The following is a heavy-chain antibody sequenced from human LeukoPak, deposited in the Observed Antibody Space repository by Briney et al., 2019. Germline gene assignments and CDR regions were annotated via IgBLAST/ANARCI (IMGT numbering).Heavy chain of an antibody. CDR2: ISSSSSYI. D-gene: IGHD6-6*01. J-gene: IGHJ4*02. CDR1: GFTFSSYS. V-gene: IGHV3-21*01. CDR3: ARWPYSSSYYFDY. Sequence: PGGSLRLSCAASGFTFSSYSMNWVRQAPGKGLEWVSSISSSSSYIYYADSVRGRFTLSRDNAKNSLYLQMNSLRAEDTAVYYRARWPYSSSYYFDYWGQGTLVTVSS.